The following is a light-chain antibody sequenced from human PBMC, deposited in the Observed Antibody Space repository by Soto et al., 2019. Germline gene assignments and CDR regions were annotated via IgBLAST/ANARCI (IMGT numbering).Light chain of an antibody. CDR1: QSVLTSSNSKNY. Sequence: DIVMTQSPDSLAVSLGERATINCKSSQSVLTSSNSKNYLAWYQQKPGQPHKLLIYWASTRESGVPDRFSGNWFYTDFTLTISSLQAEDVAVYYYHQYYSTLQTFGQGTKVEIK. CDR2: WAS. J-gene: IGKJ1*01. CDR3: HQYYSTLQT. V-gene: IGKV4-1*01.